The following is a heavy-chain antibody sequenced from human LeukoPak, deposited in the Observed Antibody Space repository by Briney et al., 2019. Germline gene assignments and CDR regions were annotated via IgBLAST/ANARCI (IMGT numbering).Heavy chain of an antibody. J-gene: IGHJ3*02. CDR2: ISWNSGSI. Sequence: GGSLRLSCSASGFTFDDYAMHWVRQAPGKGLEWVSGISWNSGSIGYADSVKGRFTISRDNAKNSLYPQMNSLRAEDTALYYCARDPQGFWSFDIWGQGTMVTVSS. D-gene: IGHD2-8*02. CDR3: ARDPQGFWSFDI. V-gene: IGHV3-9*01. CDR1: GFTFDDYA.